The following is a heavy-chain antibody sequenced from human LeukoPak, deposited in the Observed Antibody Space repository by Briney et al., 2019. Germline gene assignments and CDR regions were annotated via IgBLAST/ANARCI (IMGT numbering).Heavy chain of an antibody. CDR3: VKGVQGIRGSNSWEYFQH. CDR1: GFSFSSSA. Sequence: GGSLRLSCSASGFSFSSSAMDWVRQAPGRGLEYVSAISRVGTRTYYADSVKDRVTISRDNSKNTLYLQMSSMTPGDTAVYYCVKGVQGIRGSNSWEYFQHWGQGTLVTVSS. D-gene: IGHD3-10*01. CDR2: ISRVGTRT. J-gene: IGHJ1*01. V-gene: IGHV3-64D*09.